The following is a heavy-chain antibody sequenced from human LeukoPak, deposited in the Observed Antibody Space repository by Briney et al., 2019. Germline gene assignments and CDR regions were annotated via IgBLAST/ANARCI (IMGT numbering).Heavy chain of an antibody. CDR3: ARDSAAAGTPYHYFDY. CDR2: IKQDGSEK. J-gene: IGHJ4*02. D-gene: IGHD6-13*01. Sequence: GGSLRLSCAASGFTFSSYWMSWVRQAPGKGLEWVANIKQDGSEKYYVDSVKGRFTISRDNAKNSLYLQMNSLRAEDTAVYYCARDSAAAGTPYHYFDYWGQGTLVTVSS. CDR1: GFTFSSYW. V-gene: IGHV3-7*01.